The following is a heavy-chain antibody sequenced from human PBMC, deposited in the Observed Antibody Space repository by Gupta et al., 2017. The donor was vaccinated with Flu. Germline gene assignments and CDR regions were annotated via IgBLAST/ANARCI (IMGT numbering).Heavy chain of an antibody. CDR2: INHSGST. V-gene: IGHV4-34*01. D-gene: IGHD4/OR15-4a*01. CDR3: ARGNDYGAVTVDKEYGMGV. CDR1: GGSFRGYY. J-gene: IGHJ6*02. Sequence: SETLSLICAVYGGSFRGYYWTWIRQPPGKGLEWIGEINHSGSTNYNPSLKSRLIVTVDTSKKQFSLKLSSVTAAETAVYYCARGNDYGAVTVDKEYGMGVGGQGTTVTVSS.